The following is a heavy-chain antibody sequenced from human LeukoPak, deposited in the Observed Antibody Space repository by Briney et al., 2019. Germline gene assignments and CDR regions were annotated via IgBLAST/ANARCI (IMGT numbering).Heavy chain of an antibody. CDR1: GFTSDDYG. V-gene: IGHV3-20*04. Sequence: GGSLRLSCAASGFTSDDYGMSWVRQAHGKGLEWVSGINWNGGGTGYADSVKGRFTISRDNAKNSLYLQMNSLRAEDTALYYCARDRSGVTYYDILTGYSFFDYWGQGTLVTVSS. CDR2: INWNGGGT. D-gene: IGHD3-9*01. J-gene: IGHJ4*02. CDR3: ARDRSGVTYYDILTGYSFFDY.